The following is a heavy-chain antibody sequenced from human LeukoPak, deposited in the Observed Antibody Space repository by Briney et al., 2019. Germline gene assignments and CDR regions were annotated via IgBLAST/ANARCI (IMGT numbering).Heavy chain of an antibody. D-gene: IGHD1-14*01. CDR1: GFSFSSFP. CDR3: ARNRTTHAFDI. V-gene: IGHV3-30-3*01. Sequence: PGGSLRLSCAASGFSFSSFPINWVRQAPGKGLEWVAVISYDGSNKYYADSVKGRFTISRDNSKNTLYLQMNSLRAEDTAVYYCARNRTTHAFDIWGQGTMVTVSS. CDR2: ISYDGSNK. J-gene: IGHJ3*02.